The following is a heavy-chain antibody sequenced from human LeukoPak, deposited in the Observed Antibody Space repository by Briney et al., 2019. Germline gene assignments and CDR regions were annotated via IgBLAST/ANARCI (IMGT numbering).Heavy chain of an antibody. CDR1: GGSISSSSFY. V-gene: IGHV4-39*01. CDR2: MYYSGST. J-gene: IGHJ4*02. Sequence: PSETLSLTCTVSGGSISSSSFYWGWIHQPPGKGLEWIGSMYYSGSTYYNPSLKSRVTISVDTSTNQFSLKLSSVTAADTAVYYCAKHSGYSSPVGYWGQGTLVTVSS. D-gene: IGHD6-13*01. CDR3: AKHSGYSSPVGY.